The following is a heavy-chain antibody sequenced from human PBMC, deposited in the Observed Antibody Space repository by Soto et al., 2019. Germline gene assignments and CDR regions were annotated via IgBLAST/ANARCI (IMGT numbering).Heavy chain of an antibody. Sequence: SETLSLTCTVSGDSISNYYWSWIRQTAGKGLEWIGRISSSGSTNYNPSLKGRVTMSIDTSEKQFSLNLRSVTAADTAVYYCARDATILTRAMDVWGQGTTVTVSS. V-gene: IGHV4-4*07. CDR2: ISSSGST. J-gene: IGHJ6*02. CDR1: GDSISNYY. CDR3: ARDATILTRAMDV. D-gene: IGHD3-3*01.